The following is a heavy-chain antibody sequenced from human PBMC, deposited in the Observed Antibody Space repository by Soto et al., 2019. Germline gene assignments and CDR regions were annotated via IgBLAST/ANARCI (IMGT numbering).Heavy chain of an antibody. V-gene: IGHV3-23*01. CDR2: ISGSGGST. J-gene: IGHJ4*02. CDR3: AKDGYYYDSSGYWGYYFDY. D-gene: IGHD3-22*01. Sequence: GGSLRLSCAASGFTFSSYAMSWVRQAPGKGLQWVSAISGSGGSTYYADSVKGRFTISRDNSKNTLYLQMNSLRAEDTAVYYCAKDGYYYDSSGYWGYYFDYWGQGTLVTVS. CDR1: GFTFSSYA.